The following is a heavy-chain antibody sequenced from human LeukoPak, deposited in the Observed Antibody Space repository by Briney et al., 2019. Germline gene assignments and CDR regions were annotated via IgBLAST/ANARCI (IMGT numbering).Heavy chain of an antibody. V-gene: IGHV1-18*04. Sequence: ASVKVSCKASGYTFTSYGISWVRQAPGQGLEWMGWISAYNGNTNYAQKLQGRVTMTTGTSTSTAYMELRSLRSDDTAVYYCARWNYDILTGYPIGGPDYWGQGTLVTVSS. D-gene: IGHD3-9*01. CDR2: ISAYNGNT. CDR3: ARWNYDILTGYPIGGPDY. CDR1: GYTFTSYG. J-gene: IGHJ4*02.